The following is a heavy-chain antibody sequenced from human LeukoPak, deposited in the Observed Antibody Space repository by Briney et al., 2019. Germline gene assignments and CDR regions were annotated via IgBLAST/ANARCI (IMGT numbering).Heavy chain of an antibody. CDR2: IYYSGST. D-gene: IGHD3-9*01. V-gene: IGHV4-39*07. J-gene: IGHJ3*02. Sequence: PSETLSLTCTVSGGSISSSSYYWGWIRQPPGKGLEWIGSIYYSGSTYYNPSLKSRVTISVDTSKNQFSLKLSSVTAANTAVYYCARSILNSINFDIWGQGTMVTVSS. CDR1: GGSISSSSYY. CDR3: ARSILNSINFDI.